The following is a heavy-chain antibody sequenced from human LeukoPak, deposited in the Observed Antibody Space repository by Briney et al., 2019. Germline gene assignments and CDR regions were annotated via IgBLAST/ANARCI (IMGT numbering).Heavy chain of an antibody. CDR3: ATRGGQWFGELLQYYFDY. CDR1: GFTFSNYA. V-gene: IGHV3-23*03. CDR2: ISNGGSSK. Sequence: GGSLRLSCAATGFTFSNYAMNWVRQAPGMGLEWVSVISNGGSSKYYADSVKGRFIISRDNSKNTLYLQMNSLRAEDTAVYYCATRGGQWFGELLQYYFDYWGQGTLVTVSS. D-gene: IGHD3-10*01. J-gene: IGHJ4*02.